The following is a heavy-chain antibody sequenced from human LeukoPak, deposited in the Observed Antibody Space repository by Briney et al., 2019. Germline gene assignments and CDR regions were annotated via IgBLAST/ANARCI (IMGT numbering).Heavy chain of an antibody. D-gene: IGHD2-15*01. CDR1: GFTFRSNA. CDR2: IRYDGNEK. J-gene: IGHJ4*02. Sequence: GGSLRLSCAASGFTFRSNAMHRVRQAPGKGLEWVTFIRYDGNEKYYADSVKGRFTVSRDNSKNTLYLQMNSLRVEDTAVYYCAQERDRRGYFDYWGQGTLVTVSS. CDR3: AQERDRRGYFDY. V-gene: IGHV3-30*02.